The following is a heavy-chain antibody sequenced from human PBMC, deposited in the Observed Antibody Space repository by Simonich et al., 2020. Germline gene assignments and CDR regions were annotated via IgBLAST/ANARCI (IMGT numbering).Heavy chain of an antibody. J-gene: IGHJ5*02. Sequence: QVQLVESGGGVVQPGRSLRLSCAASGFTFSSYGMHWVRQAPVEGLVWVAGIWYDGVNKYYADAGKGRFTISRDNSKNTLYLQMNSLRAEDTAVYYCARDLESSSWYWFDPWGQGTLVTVSS. D-gene: IGHD6-13*01. CDR2: IWYDGVNK. CDR1: GFTFSSYG. CDR3: ARDLESSSWYWFDP. V-gene: IGHV3-33*01.